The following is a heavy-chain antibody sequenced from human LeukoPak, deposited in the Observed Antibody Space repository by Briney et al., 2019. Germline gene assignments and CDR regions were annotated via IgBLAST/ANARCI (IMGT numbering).Heavy chain of an antibody. J-gene: IGHJ3*02. Sequence: GGSLXXSCAASGFTVSSNYVSWVRQAPGKGLEWVSVIYSGGSTYYADSVKGRFTISRDNSKNTLYLQMNSMRAEDTAVYYCAXXXXXXGXGXXXDIWGQGTXVTVSS. CDR3: AXXXXXXGXGXXXDI. CDR2: IYSGGST. CDR1: GFTVSSNY. V-gene: IGHV3-66*02. D-gene: IGHD3-22*01.